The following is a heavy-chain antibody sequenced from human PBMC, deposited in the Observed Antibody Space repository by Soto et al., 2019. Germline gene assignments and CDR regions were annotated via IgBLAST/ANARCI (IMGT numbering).Heavy chain of an antibody. CDR1: GFSLSSRGVG. V-gene: IGHV2-5*02. Sequence: QITLKESGPTLVKPTQTLTLTCTFSGFSLSSRGVGVGWIRQPPGKALEWLALIHWDDEKRYIPSLKSRLTILKDTSKNQVVMTMTNMDPVDTATYYCAHSPLWFGDSWGYAMGVWGQGTTVTVSS. D-gene: IGHD3-10*01. CDR2: IHWDDEK. J-gene: IGHJ6*02. CDR3: AHSPLWFGDSWGYAMGV.